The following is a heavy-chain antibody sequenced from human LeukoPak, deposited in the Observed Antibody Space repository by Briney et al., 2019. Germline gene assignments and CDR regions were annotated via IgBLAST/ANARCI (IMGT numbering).Heavy chain of an antibody. CDR3: ARLPVIVGAWSPIDY. D-gene: IGHD1-26*01. Sequence: ASVKVSCKASGYSFTGYYMHWGRQAPGQGLEWMGWINPESGGTNYAQKFQGRVTMTMDTSISTAYMELTSLRSDDTAVYYCARLPVIVGAWSPIDYWGQGTRVTVSS. CDR1: GYSFTGYY. J-gene: IGHJ4*02. CDR2: INPESGGT. V-gene: IGHV1-2*02.